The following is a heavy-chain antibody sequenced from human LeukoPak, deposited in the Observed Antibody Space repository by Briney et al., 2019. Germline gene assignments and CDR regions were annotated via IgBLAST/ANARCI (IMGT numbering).Heavy chain of an antibody. CDR2: IIPIFGTA. CDR1: GGTFSSYA. CDR3: ARAAAGGWIWFDP. D-gene: IGHD6-13*01. Sequence: EASVKVSCKASGGTFSSYAISWVRQAPGQGLEWMGGIIPIFGTANYAQKFQGRVTMTRDTSTSTVYMELSSLRSEDTAVYYCARAAAGGWIWFDPWGQGTLVTVSS. J-gene: IGHJ5*02. V-gene: IGHV1-69*05.